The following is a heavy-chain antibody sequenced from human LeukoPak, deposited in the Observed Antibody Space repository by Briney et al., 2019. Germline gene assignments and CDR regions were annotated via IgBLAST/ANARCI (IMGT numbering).Heavy chain of an antibody. Sequence: GGSLRLSCAASGFTFSDYYMSWIRQAPGKGLEWVSYISSSGRTMDYADSVKGRFTISRDNAKNSLYLQMNSLRAEDTAVYYCAKSGAFMSGSYHPDWGQGTLVTVSS. V-gene: IGHV3-11*01. CDR1: GFTFSDYY. D-gene: IGHD1-26*01. J-gene: IGHJ4*02. CDR3: AKSGAFMSGSYHPD. CDR2: ISSSGRTM.